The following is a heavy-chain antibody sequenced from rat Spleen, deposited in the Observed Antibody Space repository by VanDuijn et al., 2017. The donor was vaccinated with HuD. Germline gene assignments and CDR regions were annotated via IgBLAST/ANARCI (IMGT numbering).Heavy chain of an antibody. CDR1: GFTFSDYY. CDR3: ARHNSYYYVMDA. Sequence: EVQLVESGGGLVQPGRSMKLSCVASGFTFSDYYMAWVRQAPTMGLEWVASISTGGGNTYYRDSVKGRFTISRDNANSTLYLQMDSLRSEDTATYYCARHNSYYYVMDAWGQGTSVTVSS. D-gene: IGHD1-1*01. CDR2: ISTGGGNT. J-gene: IGHJ4*01. V-gene: IGHV5-25*01.